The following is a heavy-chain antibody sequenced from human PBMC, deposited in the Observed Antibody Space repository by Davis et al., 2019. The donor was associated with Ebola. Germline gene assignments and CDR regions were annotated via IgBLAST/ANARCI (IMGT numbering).Heavy chain of an antibody. CDR1: GFTFSSYS. CDR3: ATSESFFDYAAYFHY. Sequence: GESLTISCAASGFTFSSYSMTWVRQAPGKGLEWVSSISSSSSYIYYADSAKGRFTISRDNAKNSLYLQMNSLKAEDTAVYFCATSESFFDYAAYFHYWGQGTLLTVSS. D-gene: IGHD3-16*01. J-gene: IGHJ4*02. CDR2: ISSSSSYI. V-gene: IGHV3-21*06.